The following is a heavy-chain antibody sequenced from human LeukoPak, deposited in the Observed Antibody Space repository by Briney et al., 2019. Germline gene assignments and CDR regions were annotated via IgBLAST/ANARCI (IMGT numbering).Heavy chain of an antibody. CDR3: ARTTELDPSHYYMDV. D-gene: IGHD1-1*01. CDR1: GFTFSSYS. J-gene: IGHJ6*03. CDR2: ISSSSSTI. Sequence: PGGSLRLSCAASGFTFSSYSMNWVRQAPGKGLEWVSYISSSSSTIYYADSVKGRFTISRDNAKNSLYLQMNSLRAEDTAVYYCARTTELDPSHYYMDVWGKGTTVTVSS. V-gene: IGHV3-48*01.